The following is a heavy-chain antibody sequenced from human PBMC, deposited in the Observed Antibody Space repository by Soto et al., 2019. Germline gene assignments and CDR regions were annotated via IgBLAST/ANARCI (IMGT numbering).Heavy chain of an antibody. CDR3: ARDDIVVVPAAYGMDV. J-gene: IGHJ6*02. CDR2: ISSSSSTI. D-gene: IGHD2-2*01. V-gene: IGHV3-48*02. CDR1: GFTFSSYS. Sequence: GGSLRLSCAASGFTFSSYSINWVRQAPGKGLEWVSYISSSSSTIYYADSVKGRFTISRDNAKNSLYLQMNSLRDEDTAGYYCARDDIVVVPAAYGMDVWGQGTTVTVSS.